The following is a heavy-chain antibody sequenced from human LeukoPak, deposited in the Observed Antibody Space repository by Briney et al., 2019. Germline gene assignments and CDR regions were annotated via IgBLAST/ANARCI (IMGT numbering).Heavy chain of an antibody. D-gene: IGHD6-13*01. CDR2: IYTSGST. Sequence: PSETLSLTCTASGGSISSYYWSWIRQPAGKGLEWIGRIYTSGSTNYNPSLKSRVTMSVDTSKNQFSLKLSSVTAADTAVYYCARETSSSWYNWFDPWGQGTLVTVSS. CDR3: ARETSSSWYNWFDP. V-gene: IGHV4-4*07. J-gene: IGHJ5*02. CDR1: GGSISSYY.